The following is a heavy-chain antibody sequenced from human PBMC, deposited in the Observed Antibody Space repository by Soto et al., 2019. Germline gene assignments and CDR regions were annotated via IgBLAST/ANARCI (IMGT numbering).Heavy chain of an antibody. J-gene: IGHJ4*02. CDR3: VREGREFFDS. CDR1: GDSISRGDYY. D-gene: IGHD3-10*01. V-gene: IGHV4-30-4*01. CDR2: IYHSGSA. Sequence: QVQLQESGPGLVRPSETLSVTCSVSGDSISRGDYYWNWIRQPPGKGLEWLGYIYHSGSAYYNPSLKGRVAITIDSSKNQFSLKVNSATAADTAVYHCVREGREFFDSWGQGILVTVSS.